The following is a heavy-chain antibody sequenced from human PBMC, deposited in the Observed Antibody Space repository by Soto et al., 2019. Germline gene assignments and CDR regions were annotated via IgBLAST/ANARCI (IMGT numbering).Heavy chain of an antibody. CDR2: IYHSGST. D-gene: IGHD6-19*01. Sequence: SETLSLTCAVSGGSIISSNWCSWVRQPPGKGLEWIGEIYHSGSTNYNPSLKSRVTISVDKSKNQFSLKLSSVTAADTAVYYCARESSGWFLYYYYGMDVWGQGTTVTVSS. V-gene: IGHV4-4*02. J-gene: IGHJ6*02. CDR1: GGSIISSNW. CDR3: ARESSGWFLYYYYGMDV.